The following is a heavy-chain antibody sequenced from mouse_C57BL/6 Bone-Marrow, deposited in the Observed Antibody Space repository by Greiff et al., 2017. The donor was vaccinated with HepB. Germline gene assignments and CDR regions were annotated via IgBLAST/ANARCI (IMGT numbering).Heavy chain of an antibody. CDR2: ISGGGGNT. V-gene: IGHV5-9*01. D-gene: IGHD4-1*01. J-gene: IGHJ1*03. Sequence: EVKLVESGGGLVKPGGSLKLSCAASGFTFSSYTMSWVRQTPEKRLEWVATISGGGGNTYYPDSVKGRFTISRDNAKNNLYLQMSSLRSEDTALYYCARQLTGSWYFDVWGTGTTVTVSS. CDR3: ARQLTGSWYFDV. CDR1: GFTFSSYT.